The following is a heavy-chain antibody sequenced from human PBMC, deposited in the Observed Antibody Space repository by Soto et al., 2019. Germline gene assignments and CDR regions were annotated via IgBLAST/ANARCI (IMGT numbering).Heavy chain of an antibody. V-gene: IGHV3-30*18. CDR3: AKDGGRYSYGYYFDY. Sequence: GGSLRLSCAASGFTFSSYGMHWVRQAPGKGLEWVAVISYDGSNKYYADSVKGRFTISRDNSKNTLYLQMNSLRAEDTAVYYCAKDGGRYSYGYYFDYWGQGTLVTVSS. J-gene: IGHJ4*02. D-gene: IGHD5-18*01. CDR1: GFTFSSYG. CDR2: ISYDGSNK.